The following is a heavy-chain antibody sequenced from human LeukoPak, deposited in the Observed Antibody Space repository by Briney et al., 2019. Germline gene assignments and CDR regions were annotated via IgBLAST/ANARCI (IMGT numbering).Heavy chain of an antibody. Sequence: SVKVSCKASGGTFSSYTISWVRQAPGQGLEWMGRIIPILGKANYAQKFQGRVTITADKSTSTAYMELSSLRSEDTAVYYCARGYCSSTTCYTWYYYMDVWGKGTTVSVSS. CDR2: IIPILGKA. V-gene: IGHV1-69*08. J-gene: IGHJ6*03. CDR3: ARGYCSSTTCYTWYYYMDV. CDR1: GGTFSSYT. D-gene: IGHD2-2*02.